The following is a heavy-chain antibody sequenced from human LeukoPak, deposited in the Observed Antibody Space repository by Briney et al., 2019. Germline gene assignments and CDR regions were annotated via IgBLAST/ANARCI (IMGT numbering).Heavy chain of an antibody. V-gene: IGHV4-59*08. J-gene: IGHJ4*02. CDR2: IYYSGST. Sequence: SETLSLTCTVSGGSISSHYWSWIRQPPGKGLEWIGDIYYSGSTNYNPSLKSRVTISIDTSQSQFSLKLNSVTAADTAVYYCARADLAGYQEDFDFWGQGALVTVSS. D-gene: IGHD3-9*01. CDR1: GGSISSHY. CDR3: ARADLAGYQEDFDF.